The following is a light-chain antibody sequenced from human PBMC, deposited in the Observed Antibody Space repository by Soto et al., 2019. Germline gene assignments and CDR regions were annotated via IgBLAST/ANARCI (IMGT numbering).Light chain of an antibody. CDR2: DAS. V-gene: IGKV3-11*01. CDR1: QSVSSY. CDR3: QQSSNWPPVFT. J-gene: IGKJ3*01. Sequence: EIGLTQSPATLSLSPGERATLSCRASQSVSSYLAWYQQKPGQAPRLLIYDASNRATGIPPRFTGSGSGTDFMLTISSLEPEDFAVYYCQQSSNWPPVFTFGPGPKVDIK.